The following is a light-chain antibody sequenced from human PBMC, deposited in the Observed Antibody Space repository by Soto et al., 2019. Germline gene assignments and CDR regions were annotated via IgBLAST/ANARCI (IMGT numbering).Light chain of an antibody. J-gene: IGKJ1*01. V-gene: IGKV3-15*01. CDR3: PPYNNWPRT. CDR1: QTVYSN. Sequence: SESPGERATLSCRASQTVYSNLVWYQQNPGQAPRLLLFGASTSATGIPARFRGSGSGTVFIVIISILQSEDFAVYCSPPYNNWPRTFGQGTKVDIK. CDR2: GAS.